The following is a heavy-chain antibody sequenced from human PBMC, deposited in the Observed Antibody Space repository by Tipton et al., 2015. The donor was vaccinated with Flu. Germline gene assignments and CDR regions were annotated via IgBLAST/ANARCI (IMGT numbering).Heavy chain of an antibody. D-gene: IGHD4-17*01. J-gene: IGHJ4*02. CDR1: GFTFSNAW. CDR2: IKSKTDGGTT. Sequence: SLRLFCAASGFTFSNAWMSWVRQAPGKGLEWVGRIKSKTDGGTTDYAAPVKGRFTISRDDSKNTLYLQMNSLKTEDTAVYYCTTDEGGYGEYGDYWGQGTLVTVSS. V-gene: IGHV3-15*01. CDR3: TTDEGGYGEYGDY.